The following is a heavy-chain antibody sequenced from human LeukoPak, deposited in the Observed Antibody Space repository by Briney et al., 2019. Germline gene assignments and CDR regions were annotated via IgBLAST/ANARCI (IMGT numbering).Heavy chain of an antibody. J-gene: IGHJ4*02. D-gene: IGHD3-3*01. Sequence: SETLSLTCSVSGGSVRSYYWSWIRQPPGKGLEWIGYIHYRGSTNYNPSLKSRVIISIDTSKDEFSLMLSSVAAADTAVYYCAKSGLFYDFWSGQPDWGQGVLVTVSS. CDR3: AKSGLFYDFWSGQPD. V-gene: IGHV4-59*08. CDR1: GGSVRSYY. CDR2: IHYRGST.